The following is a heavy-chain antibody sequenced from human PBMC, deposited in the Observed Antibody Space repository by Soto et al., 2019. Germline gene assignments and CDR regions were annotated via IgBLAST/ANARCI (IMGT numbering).Heavy chain of an antibody. D-gene: IGHD2-8*01. CDR1: GDYISSYY. Sequence: PSETLSLTCTVSGDYISSYYWSWIRQPPGKGLEWIAYIYYSGNTNYNPSLKSRVTISVDTSRTQFSLNLSSVTAADTAVYYCASNTSASEWDSWGLGTLVTVSS. CDR2: IYYSGNT. CDR3: ASNTSASEWDS. J-gene: IGHJ5*01. V-gene: IGHV4-59*01.